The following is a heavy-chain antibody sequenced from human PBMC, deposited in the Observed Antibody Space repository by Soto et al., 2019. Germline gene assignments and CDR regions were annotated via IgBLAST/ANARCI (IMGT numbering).Heavy chain of an antibody. D-gene: IGHD5-18*01. Sequence: ASVKVSCKASGCTFTSYYMHWVRQAPGQGLEWMGIINAYSGSTSYAQKLQGRVTMTTDTSTSTAYMELRSLRSDDTAVYYCARAEGAMVPFDYWGQGTLVTVSS. J-gene: IGHJ4*02. CDR3: ARAEGAMVPFDY. CDR2: INAYSGST. V-gene: IGHV1-46*01. CDR1: GCTFTSYY.